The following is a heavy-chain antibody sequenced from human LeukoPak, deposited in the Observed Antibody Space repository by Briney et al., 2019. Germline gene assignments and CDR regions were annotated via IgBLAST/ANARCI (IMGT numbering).Heavy chain of an antibody. D-gene: IGHD6-6*01. J-gene: IGHJ4*02. CDR2: INPNSGGT. CDR1: GYTLTGYY. CDR3: ARDARDSSSSYTNFDY. Sequence: ASVKVSCKASGYTLTGYYMHWVRQAPGQGLEWMGRINPNSGGTNYAQKFQGRVTMTRGTSISTAYMELSRLRSDDTAVYYCARDARDSSSSYTNFDYWGQGTLVTVSS. V-gene: IGHV1-2*06.